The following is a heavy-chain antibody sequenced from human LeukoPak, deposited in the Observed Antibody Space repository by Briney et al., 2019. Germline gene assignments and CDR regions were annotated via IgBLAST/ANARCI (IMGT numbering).Heavy chain of an antibody. CDR3: ARERQSTTVTPDY. D-gene: IGHD4-17*01. CDR2: ILYDGSNK. J-gene: IGHJ4*02. Sequence: GGSLRLSCAASGFAFSSFSMHWVRQAPGKGLEWVALILYDGSNKYYAESVKGRFSISRDNSKNILFLQVNSLTPEDTAVYYCARERQSTTVTPDYWGQGTLVTVSS. CDR1: GFAFSSFS. V-gene: IGHV3-30*04.